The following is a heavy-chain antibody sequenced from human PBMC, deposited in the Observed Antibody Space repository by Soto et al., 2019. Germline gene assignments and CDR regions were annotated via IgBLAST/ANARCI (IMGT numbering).Heavy chain of an antibody. J-gene: IGHJ6*02. Sequence: SETLSLTXAVSGFSISNNNWWTWVRQPPGKGLEWVGDIYHTGITNYSPSPKSRVTISVDNSKNQFSLRLTSVTAADTAVYYCARFSSSGLYYYFGMDVWGQGTTVTVSS. CDR1: GFSISNNNW. CDR3: ARFSSSGLYYYFGMDV. D-gene: IGHD6-13*01. V-gene: IGHV4-4*02. CDR2: IYHTGIT.